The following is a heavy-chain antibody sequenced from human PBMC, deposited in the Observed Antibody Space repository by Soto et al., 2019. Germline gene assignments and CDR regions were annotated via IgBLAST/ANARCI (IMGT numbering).Heavy chain of an antibody. CDR3: AFLPYYDILTGYYTQLIDYGMDV. CDR2: ISYDGSNK. CDR1: GFTFSSYG. J-gene: IGHJ6*02. D-gene: IGHD3-9*01. V-gene: IGHV3-30*03. Sequence: PGGSLRLSCAAXGFTFSSYGMHWVRQAPGKGLEWVAVISYDGSNKYYADSVKGRFTISRDNSKNTLYLQMNSLRAEDTAVYYYAFLPYYDILTGYYTQLIDYGMDVWGQGTTVTVSS.